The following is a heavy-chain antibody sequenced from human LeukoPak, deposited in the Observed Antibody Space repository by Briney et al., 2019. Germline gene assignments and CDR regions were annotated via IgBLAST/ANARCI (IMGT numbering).Heavy chain of an antibody. CDR3: ARSYYGDGRGAEYFQH. Sequence: ASVKVSCKTSGYTFTSYATNWVRQAPGQGLEWMGWINTNTGNPTYAQGFTGRFVFSLDTSVSTAYLQISSLKAEDTAVYYCARSYYGDGRGAEYFQHWGQGTLVTVSS. D-gene: IGHD4-17*01. CDR2: INTNTGNP. V-gene: IGHV7-4-1*02. J-gene: IGHJ1*01. CDR1: GYTFTSYA.